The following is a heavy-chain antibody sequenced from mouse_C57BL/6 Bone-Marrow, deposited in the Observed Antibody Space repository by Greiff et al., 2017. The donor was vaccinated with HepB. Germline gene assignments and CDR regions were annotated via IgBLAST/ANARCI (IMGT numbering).Heavy chain of an antibody. CDR1: GYAFTNYL. D-gene: IGHD2-1*01. J-gene: IGHJ2*01. CDR2: INPGSGGT. Sequence: VQRVESGAELVRPGTSVKVSCKASGYAFTNYLIEWVKQRPGQGLEWIGVINPGSGGTNYNEKFKGKATLTADKSSSTAYMQLSSLTSEDSAVYFCARGEGLIYYGNLGYWGQGTTLTVSS. V-gene: IGHV1-54*01. CDR3: ARGEGLIYYGNLGY.